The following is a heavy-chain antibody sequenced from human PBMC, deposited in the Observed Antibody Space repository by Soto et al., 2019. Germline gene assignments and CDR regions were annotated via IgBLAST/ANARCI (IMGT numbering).Heavy chain of an antibody. J-gene: IGHJ4*02. CDR3: ARSPRSSPYFDY. CDR2: IYPVGHET. V-gene: IGHV5-51*01. Sequence: GESLKISCRCSGYTFSNFWIAWVRHLPGKGLEWMGIIYPVGHETRYSPSFHGKVTISADKSINTAYLQWSSLEASDSAFYYCARSPRSSPYFDYWGQGALVTVSS. CDR1: GYTFSNFW. D-gene: IGHD6-13*01.